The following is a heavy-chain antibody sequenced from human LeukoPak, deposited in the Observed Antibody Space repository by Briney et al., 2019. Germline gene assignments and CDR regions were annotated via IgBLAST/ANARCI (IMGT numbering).Heavy chain of an antibody. CDR2: IIPVFHTA. Sequence: SVKVSCKTSGESFSSHGISWVRQAPGQGLEWMGGIIPVFHTAKYAQNFQDRLTITTDESTDTVYMEPSSLRSEDTAVYYCARDYNFDSSPYDDGLDIWGQGTTVTVSS. J-gene: IGHJ3*02. D-gene: IGHD3-22*01. CDR3: ARDYNFDSSPYDDGLDI. V-gene: IGHV1-69*05. CDR1: GESFSSHG.